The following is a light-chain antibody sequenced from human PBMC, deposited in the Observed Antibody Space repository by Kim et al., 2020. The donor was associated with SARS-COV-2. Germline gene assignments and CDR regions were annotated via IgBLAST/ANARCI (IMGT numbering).Light chain of an antibody. J-gene: IGKJ5*01. V-gene: IGKV1-9*01. CDR3: QQLEYYPST. CDR2: AAS. CDR1: QGMGSY. Sequence: ATAGERGPHPSRSSQGMGSYIAWYQQKPRQSPKLLICAASTLQSGVPSRFSGSGSATDFTLTITSLQPEDFATYYCQQLEYYPSTFGQGTRLEIK.